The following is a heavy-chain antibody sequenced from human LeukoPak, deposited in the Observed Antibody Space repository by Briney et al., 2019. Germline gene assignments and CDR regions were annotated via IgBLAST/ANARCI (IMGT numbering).Heavy chain of an antibody. CDR2: ISGSGGTT. V-gene: IGHV3-23*01. J-gene: IGHJ6*02. Sequence: GGSLRLSCAASGFTFSNYAMSWVRQAPGKGLEWVSAISGSGGTTYYADSVKGRFTISRDNSKNTLDLQMNSLRAEDTAVYYCAKVNPYSSGWSYYYYYGMDVWGQGTTVTVSS. CDR1: GFTFSNYA. CDR3: AKVNPYSSGWSYYYYYGMDV. D-gene: IGHD6-19*01.